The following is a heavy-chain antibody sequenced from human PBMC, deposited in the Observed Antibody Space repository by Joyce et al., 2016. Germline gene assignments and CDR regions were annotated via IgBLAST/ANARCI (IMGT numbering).Heavy chain of an antibody. CDR2: IYYSGTT. CDR3: ARHPGGAYWFDP. CDR1: GGSISSSSYY. D-gene: IGHD3-10*01. Sequence: QLQLQESGPGLVKPSETLSLTCTVSGGSISSSSYYWGWIRQPPGKGLEWIGNIYYSGTTYYNPSLKSRVTVSVDTSKNQFSLKLSSMTAADTAVYYCARHPGGAYWFDPWGQGTLVIVSS. J-gene: IGHJ5*02. V-gene: IGHV4-39*01.